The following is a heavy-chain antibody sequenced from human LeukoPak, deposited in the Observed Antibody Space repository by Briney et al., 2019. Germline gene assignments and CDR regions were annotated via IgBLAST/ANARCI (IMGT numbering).Heavy chain of an antibody. J-gene: IGHJ4*02. D-gene: IGHD1-26*01. CDR2: ISSSSSYI. CDR1: GFTFSSYS. CDR3: ARDHRGSYRPRFDY. Sequence: PGGSLRLSCAASGFTFSSYSMNWVRQAPGKGLEWVSSISSSSSYIYYADSVKGRFTISRDNAKNSLYLQMNSLRAEDTAVYYYARDHRGSYRPRFDYWGQGTLVTVSS. V-gene: IGHV3-21*01.